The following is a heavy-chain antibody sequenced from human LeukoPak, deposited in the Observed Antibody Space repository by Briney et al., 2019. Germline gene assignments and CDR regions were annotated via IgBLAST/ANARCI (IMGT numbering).Heavy chain of an antibody. Sequence: GSLRLSCAASGFTFSSYGMHWVRQAPGKGLEWVAFIRYDGSNKYYADSVKGRFTISRDNSKNTLYLQMNSLRAEDTAVYCCAKGYYYDSSGYSGPSDYWGQGTLVTVSS. D-gene: IGHD3-22*01. CDR1: GFTFSSYG. J-gene: IGHJ4*02. CDR3: AKGYYYDSSGYSGPSDY. CDR2: IRYDGSNK. V-gene: IGHV3-30*02.